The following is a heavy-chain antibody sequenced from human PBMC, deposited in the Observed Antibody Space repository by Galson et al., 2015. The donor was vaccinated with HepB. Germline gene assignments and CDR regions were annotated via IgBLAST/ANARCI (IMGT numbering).Heavy chain of an antibody. CDR3: ATDPYYYDTSGYYD. J-gene: IGHJ4*02. D-gene: IGHD3-22*01. CDR1: GYTLTEIP. V-gene: IGHV1-24*01. Sequence: SVKVSCKVSGYTLTEIPIHWVRQAAGKGLEWMGGFDPEDGGPIYAQRFQGRVTMTEDTSTDTAYMELRSLRSEDTAVYYCATDPYYYDTSGYYDWGQGTLVTVSS. CDR2: FDPEDGGP.